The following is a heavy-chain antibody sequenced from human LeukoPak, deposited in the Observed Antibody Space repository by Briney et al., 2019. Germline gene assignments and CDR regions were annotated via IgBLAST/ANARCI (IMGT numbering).Heavy chain of an antibody. D-gene: IGHD1-14*01. V-gene: IGHV4-34*01. CDR2: INHSGST. Sequence: SETLSLTCAVYGGSFSGYYWSWIRQPPGKGLEWIGEINHSGSTNYNPSLKSRVTISVDTSKNQFSLKLSSVTAADTAVYYCARGVKSSSRNSGLREEPVHCGQGTLVTVSS. CDR3: ARGVKSSSRNSGLREEPVH. CDR1: GGSFSGYY. J-gene: IGHJ4*02.